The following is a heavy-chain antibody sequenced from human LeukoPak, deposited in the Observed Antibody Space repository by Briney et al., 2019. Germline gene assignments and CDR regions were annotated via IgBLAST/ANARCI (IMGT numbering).Heavy chain of an antibody. CDR3: ARLHCSSTSCYSAFDY. CDR1: GGSISSSNYY. V-gene: IGHV4-39*01. CDR2: IYYSGGT. Sequence: SETLSLTCSISGGSISSSNYYCAWIRQPPGRGLEWIGSIYYSGGTYYNPSLKSRLTISVATPQNQFSLKLTSVTAADTAVYYCARLHCSSTSCYSAFDYWGQGTLVTVSS. J-gene: IGHJ4*02. D-gene: IGHD2-2*01.